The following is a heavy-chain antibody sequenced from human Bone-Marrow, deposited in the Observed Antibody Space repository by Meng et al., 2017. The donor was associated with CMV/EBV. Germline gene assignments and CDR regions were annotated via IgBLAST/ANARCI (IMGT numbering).Heavy chain of an antibody. V-gene: IGHV3-21*01. D-gene: IGHD6-6*01. Sequence: GESLKISCAASGFTFSSYSMNWVRQAPGKGLEWVSSISSSSSYIYYADSVKGRFTISRDNAKNSLYLQMNSLRAEDTAVYYCARVGSSSSFASYYYYGMDVWGQGTTVTVSS. CDR3: ARVGSSSSFASYYYYGMDV. CDR1: GFTFSSYS. CDR2: ISSSSSYI. J-gene: IGHJ6*02.